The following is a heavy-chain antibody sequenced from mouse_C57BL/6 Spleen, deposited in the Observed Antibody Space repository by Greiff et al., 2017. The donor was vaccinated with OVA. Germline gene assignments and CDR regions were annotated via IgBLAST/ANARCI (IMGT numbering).Heavy chain of an antibody. CDR2: INPYNGGT. Sequence: VQLQQSGPVLVKPGASVKMSCKASGYKFTDYYMNWVKQSHGQSLEWIGVINPYNGGTSYTQKFKGKATLTVDKSSSTAYMELNSLTSEDAAVYCCGRGEDSNYVFDYWGQGTTLTVSS. CDR3: GRGEDSNYVFDY. V-gene: IGHV1-19*01. J-gene: IGHJ2*01. CDR1: GYKFTDYY. D-gene: IGHD2-5*01.